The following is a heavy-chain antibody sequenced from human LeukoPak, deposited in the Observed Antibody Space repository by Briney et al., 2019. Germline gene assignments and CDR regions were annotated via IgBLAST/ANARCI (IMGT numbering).Heavy chain of an antibody. V-gene: IGHV4-59*11. Sequence: SETLSLTCTVSGGSISTHYWSWIRQPQGRGLEWIGYIYHTGSTNLHPSLKSRVTISVDSSKNQFSLKLSSVTAADTAVYYCARRGVSGSWYFFDYWGQGTLITVSS. D-gene: IGHD6-13*01. CDR1: GGSISTHY. CDR2: IYHTGST. CDR3: ARRGVSGSWYFFDY. J-gene: IGHJ4*02.